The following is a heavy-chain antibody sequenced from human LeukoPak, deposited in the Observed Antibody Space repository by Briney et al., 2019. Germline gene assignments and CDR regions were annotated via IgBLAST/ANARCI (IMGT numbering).Heavy chain of an antibody. J-gene: IGHJ4*02. CDR2: IYYSGST. V-gene: IGHV4-61*01. CDR3: ARDYGSFDY. Sequence: SETLSLTCTVSGDSGSRGSFFWTWIRQPPGKGLEWIGYIYYSGSTNYNPSLKSRVTISVDTSKNQFSLKLSSVTAADTAVYYCARDYGSFDYWGQGTLVTVSS. D-gene: IGHD2-15*01. CDR1: GDSGSRGSFF.